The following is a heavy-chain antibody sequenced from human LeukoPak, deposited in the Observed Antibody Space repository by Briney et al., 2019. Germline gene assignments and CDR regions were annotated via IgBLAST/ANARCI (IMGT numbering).Heavy chain of an antibody. V-gene: IGHV1-8*01. Sequence: ASVKVSCKASGYTFTSYDINWVRQATGQGLEWMGWMNPNSGNTGYAQKFQGRVTMTRNTSISTAYMELSSLRAEDTAVYYCAKDKLRYYDHFDYWGQGTLVTVSS. J-gene: IGHJ4*02. CDR3: AKDKLRYYDHFDY. CDR1: GYTFTSYD. D-gene: IGHD3-22*01. CDR2: MNPNSGNT.